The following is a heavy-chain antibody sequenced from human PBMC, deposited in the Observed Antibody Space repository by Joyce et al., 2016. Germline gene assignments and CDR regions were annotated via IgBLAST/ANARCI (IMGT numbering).Heavy chain of an antibody. D-gene: IGHD2-8*01. Sequence: EVQLVESGGGLVKPGGSLRLSCAGSGFTFGSYSMSWARQGARKGLEWVSFLSSSSSYIKYTDSVKGRFTISRDNAKNSLYLKMNSLRVEDTAVYYCARSSYTNGIFDYWGQGTLVTVSS. CDR2: LSSSSSYI. CDR3: ARSSYTNGIFDY. CDR1: GFTFGSYS. V-gene: IGHV3-21*01. J-gene: IGHJ4*02.